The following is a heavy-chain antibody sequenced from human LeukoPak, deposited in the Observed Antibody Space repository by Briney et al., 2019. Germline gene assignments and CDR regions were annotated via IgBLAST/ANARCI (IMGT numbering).Heavy chain of an antibody. V-gene: IGHV3-49*04. J-gene: IGHJ4*02. CDR1: GFIFSDYA. CDR2: IRSKAYGGTT. CDR3: TRDGGFLYYLDY. D-gene: IGHD2-15*01. Sequence: GGSLRLSCTASGFIFSDYAVNWVRRARGKGLEWVAFIRSKAYGGTTEYAASVKGRFTFSRDDSKSIAYLQMNNLKTEDTAVYYCTRDGGFLYYLDYWGQGALVTVSS.